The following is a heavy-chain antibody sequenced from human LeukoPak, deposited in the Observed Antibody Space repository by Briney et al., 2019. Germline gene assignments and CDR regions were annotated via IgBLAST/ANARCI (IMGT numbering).Heavy chain of an antibody. J-gene: IGHJ3*02. Sequence: GGSLRLSCVASGFTFSTFWMTWVRQAPGKVLEWVANIKQDGTEKYYVDSVKGRFTISRDNAKNSLYVQMESLRAEDTAVHYCAKGWSFDIRGQGTMVTVTS. CDR1: GFTFSTFW. D-gene: IGHD2-15*01. V-gene: IGHV3-7*01. CDR2: IKQDGTEK. CDR3: AKGWSFDI.